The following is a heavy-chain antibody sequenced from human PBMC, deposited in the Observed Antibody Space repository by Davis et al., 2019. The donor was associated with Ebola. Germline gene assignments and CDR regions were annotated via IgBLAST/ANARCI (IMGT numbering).Heavy chain of an antibody. V-gene: IGHV3-21*01. D-gene: IGHD3-10*01. CDR3: ATTGEIWFRDTYGMDV. CDR2: ISSSSSYI. J-gene: IGHJ6*02. Sequence: GESLKISCAASGFTFSSYSMNWVRQAPGKGLEWVSSISSSSSYIYYADSVKGRFTISRDNAKNSLYLQMNSLRAEDTAVYYCATTGEIWFRDTYGMDVWGQGTTVTVSS. CDR1: GFTFSSYS.